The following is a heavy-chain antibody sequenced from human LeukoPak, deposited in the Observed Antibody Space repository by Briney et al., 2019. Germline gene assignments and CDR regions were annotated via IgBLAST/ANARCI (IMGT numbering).Heavy chain of an antibody. J-gene: IGHJ4*02. CDR2: IIPIFGTA. CDR1: GGTFSSYA. CDR3: ATEKSRYDSSGYRAYD. V-gene: IGHV1-69*13. Sequence: ASVKVSCKASGGTFSSYAISWVRQAPGQGLEWMGGIIPIFGTANYAQKFQGRVTITADESTSTAYMELSSLRSEDTAVYYCATEKSRYDSSGYRAYDWGQGTLVTVSS. D-gene: IGHD3-22*01.